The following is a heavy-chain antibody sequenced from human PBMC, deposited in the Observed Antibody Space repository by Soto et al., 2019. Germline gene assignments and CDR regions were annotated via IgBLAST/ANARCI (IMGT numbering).Heavy chain of an antibody. V-gene: IGHV1-8*01. CDR1: GYTFTSYD. J-gene: IGHJ6*02. CDR2: MNPNSGNT. D-gene: IGHD3-10*01. CDR3: ARLSSGSYYNAYYYGMDV. Sequence: ASVKVSCKASGYTFTSYDINWVRQATGQGLEWMGWMNPNSGNTGYAQKFQGRVTMTRNTPISTAYMELSSLRSEDTAVYYCARLSSGSYYNAYYYGMDVWGQGTTVTVSS.